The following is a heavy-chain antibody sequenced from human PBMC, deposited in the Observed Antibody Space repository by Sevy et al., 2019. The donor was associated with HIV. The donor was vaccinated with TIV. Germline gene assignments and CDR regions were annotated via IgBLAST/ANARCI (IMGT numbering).Heavy chain of an antibody. V-gene: IGHV4-61*01. Sequence: SETLSLTCNVSVASVSSGKYYWTWIRQPPGKDLEWIGHVSYSGRTNYNPSLKSRVTISEDPSKNQFSLSLNSVTAAETATYYCAREIYFYENSGFYYFDSWGLGILVTVSS. CDR1: VASVSSGKYY. CDR3: AREIYFYENSGFYYFDS. J-gene: IGHJ4*02. CDR2: VSYSGRT. D-gene: IGHD3-22*01.